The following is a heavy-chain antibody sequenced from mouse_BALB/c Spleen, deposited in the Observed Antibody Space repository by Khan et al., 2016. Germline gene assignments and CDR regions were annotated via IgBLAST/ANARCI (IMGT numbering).Heavy chain of an antibody. CDR2: ISDSGST. CDR3: ARNGNRYERTWFAY. Sequence: EVQLQESGPGLVKPSQSLSLTCTVTGYSFTSYYVWYCRRQSPGNILGLVGNISDSGSTNYNPSLKSRITITRDTSKNQFFLQLNSVTTEDTATYYCARNGNRYERTWFAYWGQGTLVTVSA. D-gene: IGHD2-14*01. J-gene: IGHJ3*01. CDR1: GYSFTSYYV. V-gene: IGHV3-2*02.